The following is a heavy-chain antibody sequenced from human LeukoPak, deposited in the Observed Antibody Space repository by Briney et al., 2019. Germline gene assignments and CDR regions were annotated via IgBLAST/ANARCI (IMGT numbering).Heavy chain of an antibody. CDR1: GQSITTYR. Sequence: SEALSLTCSVSGQSITTYRWSWIRQSAAKGLEWMGRIDEDGSTTYNPSLRGRVSVSADTSNNQVSLKLKFVTAADTAVYFCARGLPSTSHCHFDPGGRGNPVPVSS. CDR3: ARGLPSTSHCHFDP. CDR2: IDEDGST. J-gene: IGHJ5*02. V-gene: IGHV4-4*07. D-gene: IGHD2/OR15-2a*01.